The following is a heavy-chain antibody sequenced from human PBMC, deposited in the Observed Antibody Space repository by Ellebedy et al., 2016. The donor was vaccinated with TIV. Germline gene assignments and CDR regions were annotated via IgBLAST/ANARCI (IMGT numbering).Heavy chain of an antibody. CDR2: ISYDGVNK. CDR1: GFTFSSYW. V-gene: IGHV3-30*19. Sequence: GESLKISCAASGFTFSSYWMHWVRQAPGKGLEWVAVISYDGVNKFYADSVKGRFIISRDNSKNTLFLQMTSLRSEDTAVYFCARDYGDGDIVYWGQGTLVTVSS. CDR3: ARDYGDGDIVY. J-gene: IGHJ4*02. D-gene: IGHD4-17*01.